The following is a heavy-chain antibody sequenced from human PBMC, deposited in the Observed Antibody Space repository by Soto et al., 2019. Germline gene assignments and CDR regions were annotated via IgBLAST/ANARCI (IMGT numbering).Heavy chain of an antibody. CDR1: GFTVSSNY. J-gene: IGHJ4*02. D-gene: IGHD2-15*01. CDR3: AREGGGVYCSGGSCYGRYFDY. Sequence: EVQLVETGGGLIQPGGSLRLSCAASGFTVSSNYMTWVRQAPGKGLESVSIIYSGGSTYYTDSVKGRFTISRDTSKNTLHLQMNSLRAEDTAVYYCAREGGGVYCSGGSCYGRYFDYWGQGTLVTVSA. V-gene: IGHV3-53*02. CDR2: IYSGGST.